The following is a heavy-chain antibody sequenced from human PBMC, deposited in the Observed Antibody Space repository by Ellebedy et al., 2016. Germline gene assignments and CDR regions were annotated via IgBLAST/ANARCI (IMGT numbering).Heavy chain of an antibody. V-gene: IGHV1-2*02. CDR3: ARDTVRGVTPTYYYYGMDV. J-gene: IGHJ6*02. D-gene: IGHD3-10*01. Sequence: ASVKVSCXASGYTFTGYYMHWVRQAPGQGLEWMGWINPNSGGTNYAQKFQGRVTMTRDTSISTAYMELSRLRSDDTAVYYCARDTVRGVTPTYYYYGMDVWGQGTTVTVSS. CDR2: INPNSGGT. CDR1: GYTFTGYY.